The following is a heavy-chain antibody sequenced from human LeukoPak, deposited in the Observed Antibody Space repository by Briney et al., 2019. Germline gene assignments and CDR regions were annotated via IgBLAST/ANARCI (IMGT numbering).Heavy chain of an antibody. CDR3: VRSSMAAAGPFDY. CDR1: GFTFSSYG. CDR2: IWYDGSNK. J-gene: IGHJ4*02. Sequence: GGSLRLSCAASGFTFSSYGMHWVRQAPGKGLEWATVIWYDGSNKYYADSVKGRFTISRDNSKNTLYLQMNSLRAEDTAVYYCVRSSMAAAGPFDYWGQGILVTVSS. V-gene: IGHV3-33*01. D-gene: IGHD6-13*01.